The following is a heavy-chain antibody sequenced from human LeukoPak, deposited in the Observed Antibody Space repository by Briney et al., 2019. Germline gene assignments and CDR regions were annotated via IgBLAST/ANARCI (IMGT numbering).Heavy chain of an antibody. V-gene: IGHV3-23*01. D-gene: IGHD2-2*01. CDR2: ISGSGGST. Sequence: PGGSLRLSCAASGFTFSSYAMSWVRQAPGKGLEWASAISGSGGSTYYADSVKGRFTISRDNSKNTLYLQMNSLRAEDTAVYYCAKDIVVGYYYGMDVWGQGTTVTVSS. J-gene: IGHJ6*02. CDR1: GFTFSSYA. CDR3: AKDIVVGYYYGMDV.